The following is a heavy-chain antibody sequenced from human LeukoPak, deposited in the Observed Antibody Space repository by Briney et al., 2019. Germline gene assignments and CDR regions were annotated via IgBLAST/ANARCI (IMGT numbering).Heavy chain of an antibody. J-gene: IGHJ3*02. CDR2: IKQDGSEK. CDR1: GFTFSSYW. Sequence: GGSLRLSCAASGFTFSSYWMSRVRQAPGKGLEWVANIKQDGSEKYYVDSVKGRFTISRDNAKNSLYLQMNSLRAEDTAVYYCARDLAPRLRYFDWSILTGDAFDIWGQGTMVTVSS. CDR3: ARDLAPRLRYFDWSILTGDAFDI. D-gene: IGHD3-9*01. V-gene: IGHV3-7*03.